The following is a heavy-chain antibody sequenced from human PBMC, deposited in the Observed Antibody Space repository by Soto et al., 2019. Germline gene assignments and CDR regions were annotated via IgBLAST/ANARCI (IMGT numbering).Heavy chain of an antibody. Sequence: GSLRLSCAASGFIFESYGMSWVRQAPGKGLEWVSAISGSGGSTHYADSVKGRFTISRDNSKNTLYLQMNSLRAEDTAVFYCAKVYYYDSSGPQGYGMDVWGQGTTVTVSS. CDR2: ISGSGGST. CDR1: GFIFESYG. CDR3: AKVYYYDSSGPQGYGMDV. J-gene: IGHJ6*02. V-gene: IGHV3-23*01. D-gene: IGHD3-22*01.